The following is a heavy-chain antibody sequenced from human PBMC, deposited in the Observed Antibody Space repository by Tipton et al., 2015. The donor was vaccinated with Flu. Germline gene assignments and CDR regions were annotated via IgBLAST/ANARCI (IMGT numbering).Heavy chain of an antibody. J-gene: IGHJ4*02. Sequence: TLSLTCTVSGDSISTSSYFWGWIRQPPGKGLEWIGNIFYTGSIYSNPSLQSRLTISVDTSKSQFSLSLSSVTAADTAMYYCARVRLFGSGSHFDSWGQGTRVTVSA. CDR2: IFYTGSI. V-gene: IGHV4-39*07. CDR3: ARVRLFGSGSHFDS. CDR1: GDSISTSSYF. D-gene: IGHD3-10*01.